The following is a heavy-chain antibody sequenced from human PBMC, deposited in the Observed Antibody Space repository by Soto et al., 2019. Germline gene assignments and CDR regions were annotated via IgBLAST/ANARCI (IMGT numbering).Heavy chain of an antibody. V-gene: IGHV1-18*01. CDR2: ISAYNGNT. J-gene: IGHJ4*02. CDR1: GYTFTSYG. D-gene: IGHD2-15*01. Sequence: ASVKVSCKASGYTFTSYGISWVRQAPGQGLEWMGWISAYNGNTNYAQKLQGRVTMTTDTSTSTAYMELRSLRSDDTAVYYCARGYCSGGSCYPNAYVDYWGQGTLVTVSS. CDR3: ARGYCSGGSCYPNAYVDY.